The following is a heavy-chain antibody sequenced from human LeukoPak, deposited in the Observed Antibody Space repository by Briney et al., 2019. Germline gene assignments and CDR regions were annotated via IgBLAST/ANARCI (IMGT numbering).Heavy chain of an antibody. J-gene: IGHJ4*02. D-gene: IGHD4-17*01. CDR2: ISAYNGST. V-gene: IGHV1-18*01. CDR3: ARRVYYGDYGENFDY. Sequence: GASVKVSCKASGYTFTSYGISWVRQAPGQGLEWMGWISAYNGSTNYAQKLQGRVTMTTDTSTSTAYMELRSLRSGDTAVYYCARRVYYGDYGENFDYWGQGTLVTVSS. CDR1: GYTFTSYG.